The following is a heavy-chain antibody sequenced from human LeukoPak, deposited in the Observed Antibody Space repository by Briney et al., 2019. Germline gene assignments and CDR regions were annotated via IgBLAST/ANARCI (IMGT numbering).Heavy chain of an antibody. J-gene: IGHJ4*02. D-gene: IGHD1-26*01. CDR2: IYYSGST. V-gene: IGHV4-31*03. Sequence: SQTLSLTCTVSGGSISRGGYYWRWVRQHPGKGLVRHGYIYYSGSTYYNPSLKSRVTISVDTAKTQFSKKLSSVTAADTAVYYCARDLKMSGSYYFDYWGRGTLVTVSS. CDR3: ARDLKMSGSYYFDY. CDR1: GGSISRGGYY.